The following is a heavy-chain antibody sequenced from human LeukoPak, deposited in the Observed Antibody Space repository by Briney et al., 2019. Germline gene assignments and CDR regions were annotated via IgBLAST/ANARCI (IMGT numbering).Heavy chain of an antibody. J-gene: IGHJ4*02. CDR3: ARDYRYSSSWYLDY. V-gene: IGHV1-18*04. D-gene: IGHD6-13*01. CDR1: GYTFTSYG. Sequence: ASVKVSCKASGYTFTSYGISWVRQAPGQGLEWMGWISAYNGNTNYAQKLQGRVTMTTDTSTSTAYMELRSLRSDDTAVYYCARDYRYSSSWYLDYWGQGTLVTVSS. CDR2: ISAYNGNT.